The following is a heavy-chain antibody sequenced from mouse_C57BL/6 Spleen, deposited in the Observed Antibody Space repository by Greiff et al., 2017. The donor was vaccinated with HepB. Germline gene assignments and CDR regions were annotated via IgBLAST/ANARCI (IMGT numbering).Heavy chain of an antibody. CDR3: TRGSTVVAPGYFGG. V-gene: IGHV5-9-1*02. Sequence: EVQLVESGEGLVKPGGSLKLSCAASGFTFSSYAMSWVRQTPEKRLEWVAYISSGGDYIYYADTVKGRVTISRDNARNTLYLQMSSLQPEDTAMYYCTRGSTVVAPGYFGGWGTGATVTVAS. CDR2: ISSGGDYI. CDR1: GFTFSSYA. D-gene: IGHD1-1*01. J-gene: IGHJ1*03.